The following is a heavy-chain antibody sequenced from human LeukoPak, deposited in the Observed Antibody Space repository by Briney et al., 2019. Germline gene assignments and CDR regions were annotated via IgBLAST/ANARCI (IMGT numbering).Heavy chain of an antibody. D-gene: IGHD4-17*01. V-gene: IGHV3-33*01. CDR2: IWYDGSNK. Sequence: GGSLRLSCAASGFTFSSYGMHWVRQAPGKGLEWVAVIWYDGSNKYYADSVKGRFTISRDNSKNTLYLQMNSLRAEDTAVYYRARTPTTAGMDVWGQGTTVTVSS. CDR3: ARTPTTAGMDV. J-gene: IGHJ6*02. CDR1: GFTFSSYG.